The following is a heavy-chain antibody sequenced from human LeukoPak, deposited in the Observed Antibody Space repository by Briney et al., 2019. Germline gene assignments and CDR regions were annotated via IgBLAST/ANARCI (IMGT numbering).Heavy chain of an antibody. CDR2: ISGSGGST. J-gene: IGHJ4*02. CDR3: AKGANCGGDCFSLFDY. D-gene: IGHD2-21*02. CDR1: GFSFSTSA. Sequence: GGSLRLSCAASGFSFSTSAMSWVRQAPGKGLDWVSGISGSGGSTYYADSVTGRFTISRDRSKNTLYLQMNSLRAEDTAVYYCAKGANCGGDCFSLFDYWGQGTPVTVSS. V-gene: IGHV3-23*01.